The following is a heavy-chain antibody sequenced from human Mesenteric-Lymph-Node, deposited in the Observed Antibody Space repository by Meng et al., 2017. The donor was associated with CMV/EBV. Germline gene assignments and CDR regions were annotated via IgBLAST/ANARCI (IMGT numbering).Heavy chain of an antibody. Sequence: GESLKISCAASGFTFSSYAMHWVRQAPGKGLEWVAVISYDGSNKYYADSVKGRFTISRDNSKNTLYLQMNSLRAEDTAVYYCARGGASEGMDVWGQGTTVTVSS. CDR2: ISYDGSNK. CDR3: ARGGASEGMDV. D-gene: IGHD1-26*01. CDR1: GFTFSSYA. J-gene: IGHJ6*02. V-gene: IGHV3-30*04.